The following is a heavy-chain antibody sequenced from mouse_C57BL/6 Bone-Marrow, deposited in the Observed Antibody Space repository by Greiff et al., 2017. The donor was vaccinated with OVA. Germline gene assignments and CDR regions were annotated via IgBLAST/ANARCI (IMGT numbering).Heavy chain of an antibody. D-gene: IGHD1-1*01. CDR2: IDPENGDT. V-gene: IGHV14-4*01. CDR3: TDYGSSPYAMDY. CDR1: GFNIKDDY. Sequence: EVHLVESGAELVRPGASVKLSCTASGFNIKDDYMHWVKQRPEQGLEWIGWIDPENGDTEYASKFQGKATITADTSSNTAYLQLSSLTSEDTAVYYCTDYGSSPYAMDYWGQGTSVTVSS. J-gene: IGHJ4*01.